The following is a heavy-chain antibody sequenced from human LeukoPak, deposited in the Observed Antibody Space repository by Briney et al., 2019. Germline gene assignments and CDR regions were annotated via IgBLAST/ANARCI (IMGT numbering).Heavy chain of an antibody. Sequence: SQTLSLTCTVSGDSFSSGAYYWGWIRQPPGKGLEWIGSIYYSGSTYYNPSLKSRVTISVDTSKNQFSLKLTSVTTADTAVYYCARAGGVKTAALDLDYWGQGTLVTVSS. CDR3: ARAGGVKTAALDLDY. CDR2: IYYSGST. J-gene: IGHJ4*02. D-gene: IGHD6-25*01. V-gene: IGHV4-39*07. CDR1: GDSFSSGAYY.